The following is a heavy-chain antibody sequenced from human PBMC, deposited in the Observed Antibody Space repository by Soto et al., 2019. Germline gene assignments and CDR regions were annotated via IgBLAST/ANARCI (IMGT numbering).Heavy chain of an antibody. D-gene: IGHD3-22*01. Sequence: GASVKVSCKASGYTFTSYDIDWVRQATGQGLEWMGWMNPNSGNRGYAQKFQGRITMTRDTSINTAYMELTSLISEDTAVYYCARGRPFYDSTTYYIDFDYWGQGTPVTVSS. CDR3: ARGRPFYDSTTYYIDFDY. J-gene: IGHJ4*02. CDR2: MNPNSGNR. CDR1: GYTFTSYD. V-gene: IGHV1-8*01.